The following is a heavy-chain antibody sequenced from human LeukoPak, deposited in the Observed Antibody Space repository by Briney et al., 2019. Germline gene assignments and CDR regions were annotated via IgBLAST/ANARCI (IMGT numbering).Heavy chain of an antibody. CDR3: ARTRGYYYDSSGYLLGY. J-gene: IGHJ4*02. V-gene: IGHV3-21*01. Sequence: GGSLRPSCAASGFTFSSYSMNWVRQAPGKGLEWVSSISSSSSYIYYADSVKGRFTISRDNAKNSLYLQMNSLRAEDTAVYYCARTRGYYYDSSGYLLGYWGQGTLVTVSS. CDR1: GFTFSSYS. D-gene: IGHD3-22*01. CDR2: ISSSSSYI.